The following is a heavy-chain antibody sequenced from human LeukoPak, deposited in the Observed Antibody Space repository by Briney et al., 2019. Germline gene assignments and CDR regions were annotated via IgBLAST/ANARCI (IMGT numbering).Heavy chain of an antibody. CDR1: GGSVNSGSYY. CDR2: IYYSGST. D-gene: IGHD5-24*01. Sequence: SETLSLTCTVSGGSVNSGSYYWTWIRQPPGKGLEWIGYIYYSGSTNYNPSLKSRVTISVDTSKNQFSLKLSSVTAADTAVYYCARIDGYNLLYFDYWGQGTLVTVSS. J-gene: IGHJ4*02. CDR3: ARIDGYNLLYFDY. V-gene: IGHV4-61*01.